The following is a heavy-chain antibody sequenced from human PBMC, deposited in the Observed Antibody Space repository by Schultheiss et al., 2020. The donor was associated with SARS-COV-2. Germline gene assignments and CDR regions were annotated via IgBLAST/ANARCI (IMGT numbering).Heavy chain of an antibody. Sequence: SETLSLTCTVSGGSISSYYWGWIRQPAGKGLEWIGSIYYSGSTYYNPSLKSRVTISVDTSKNQFSLKLSSVTAADTAVYYCARHGPPPFFGSSGPGDPVGAFDIWGQGTMVTVSS. CDR2: IYYSGST. D-gene: IGHD3-22*01. J-gene: IGHJ3*02. V-gene: IGHV4-39*01. CDR3: ARHGPPPFFGSSGPGDPVGAFDI. CDR1: GGSISSYY.